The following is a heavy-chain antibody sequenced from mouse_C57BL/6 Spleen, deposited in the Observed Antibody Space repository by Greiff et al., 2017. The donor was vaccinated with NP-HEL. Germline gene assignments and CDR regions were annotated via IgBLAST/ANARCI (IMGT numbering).Heavy chain of an antibody. CDR1: GFTFSSYA. CDR2: ISDGGSYT. Sequence: VQLKQSGGGLVKPGGSLKLSCAASGFTFSSYAMSWVRQTPEKRLEWVATISDGGSYTYYPDNVKGRFTISRDNAKNNLYLQMSHLKSEDTAMYYCAKGTGTAWFAYWGQGTLVTVSA. D-gene: IGHD4-1*01. J-gene: IGHJ3*01. CDR3: AKGTGTAWFAY. V-gene: IGHV5-4*01.